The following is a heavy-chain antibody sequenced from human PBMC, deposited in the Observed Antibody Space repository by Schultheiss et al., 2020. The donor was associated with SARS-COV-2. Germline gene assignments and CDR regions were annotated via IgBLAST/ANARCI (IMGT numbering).Heavy chain of an antibody. CDR3: ARSYGAWYFDL. D-gene: IGHD3-10*01. CDR2: ISSSGSPI. V-gene: IGHV3-48*03. CDR1: GFTFSTYE. J-gene: IGHJ2*01. Sequence: GGSLRLSCAASGFTFSTYEMNWVRQAPGKGLDWVSYISSSGSPIYYADSVKGRFTISRDNAKNSLYLQMNSLRADDTAVYYCARSYGAWYFDLWGRGTLVTVSS.